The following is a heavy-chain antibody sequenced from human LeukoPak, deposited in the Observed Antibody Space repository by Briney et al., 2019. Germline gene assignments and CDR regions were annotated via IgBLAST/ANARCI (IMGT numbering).Heavy chain of an antibody. J-gene: IGHJ5*02. D-gene: IGHD3-22*01. CDR1: GYSISSGYY. CDR3: ARVEYYYDSSGSNWFDP. V-gene: IGHV4-38-2*02. Sequence: SETLSLTCTVSGYSISSGYYWGWIRQPPGKRLEWIGSIYHSGSTDYNPSLKSRVTISVDTSKNQFSLKLSSVAAADTAVYYCARVEYYYDSSGSNWFDPWGQGTLVTVSS. CDR2: IYHSGST.